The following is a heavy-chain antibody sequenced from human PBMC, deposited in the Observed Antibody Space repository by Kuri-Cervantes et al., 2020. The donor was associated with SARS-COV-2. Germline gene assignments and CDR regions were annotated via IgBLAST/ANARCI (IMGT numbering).Heavy chain of an antibody. CDR2: IYSGGST. CDR1: GFTVSSNY. CDR3: ARDKYGSGSYYPY. V-gene: IGHV3-66*01. J-gene: IGHJ4*02. D-gene: IGHD3-10*01. Sequence: GESLKISCAASGFTVSSNYMSWVRQAPGKGLEWVSVIYSGGSTYYADSVKGRFTISRDNSKSTLYLQMNSLRAEDTAVYYCARDKYGSGSYYPYWGQGTLVTVSS.